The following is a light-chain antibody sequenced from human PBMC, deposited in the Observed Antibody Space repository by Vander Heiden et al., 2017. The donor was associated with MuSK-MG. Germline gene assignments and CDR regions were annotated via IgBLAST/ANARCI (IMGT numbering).Light chain of an antibody. Sequence: IQITHSASSLSASVGDRVTITCRASQSISSYLNWYQQKPGKAPKLLIYAASSLQSGVPSRFSGSGSGTDFTLTISSLQPEDFATYYCQQSYSTPPLTFGGGTKVEIK. J-gene: IGKJ4*01. CDR1: QSISSY. CDR2: AAS. V-gene: IGKV1-39*01. CDR3: QQSYSTPPLT.